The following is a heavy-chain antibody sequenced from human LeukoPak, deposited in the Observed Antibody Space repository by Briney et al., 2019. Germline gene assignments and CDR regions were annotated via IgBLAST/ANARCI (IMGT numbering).Heavy chain of an antibody. CDR2: ISGSGTTI. D-gene: IGHD3-22*01. CDR3: ASGSAYYYGMGV. V-gene: IGHV3-48*03. Sequence: GGSLRLSCAASGFTFSGSEMNWVRQAPGKGLEWVSYISGSGTTIYYADSVKGRFTISRDNAKNSLYLQMNSLRAEDTAVYYCASGSAYYYGMGVWGQGTTVTVSS. CDR1: GFTFSGSE. J-gene: IGHJ6*02.